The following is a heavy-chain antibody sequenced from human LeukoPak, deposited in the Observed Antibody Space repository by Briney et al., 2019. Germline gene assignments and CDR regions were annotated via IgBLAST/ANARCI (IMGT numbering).Heavy chain of an antibody. CDR3: AKSPTVDAAFDI. V-gene: IGHV3-23*01. Sequence: GGSLRLSCAASGFTFSTYAMSWVRQAPGKGLEWVSTISGSGSITYYADSVKGRFTVSRDSSKNTLFLHMNSLRAEDTALYYCAKSPTVDAAFDIWGQGTMVTVSS. D-gene: IGHD4-23*01. CDR1: GFTFSTYA. J-gene: IGHJ3*02. CDR2: ISGSGSIT.